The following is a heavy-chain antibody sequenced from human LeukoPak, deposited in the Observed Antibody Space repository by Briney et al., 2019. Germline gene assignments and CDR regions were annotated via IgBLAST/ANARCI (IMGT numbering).Heavy chain of an antibody. D-gene: IGHD6-19*01. CDR1: GGSISSYY. J-gene: IGHJ4*02. V-gene: IGHV4-59*08. CDR2: IYYSGST. Sequence: PSETLSLTCTVSGGSISSYYWSWIRQPPGKGLEWIGYIYYSGSTYYNPSLKSRVTISVDTSKNQFSLKLSSVTAADTAVYYCAGHGYSSGWYRGRFDYWGQGTLVTVSS. CDR3: AGHGYSSGWYRGRFDY.